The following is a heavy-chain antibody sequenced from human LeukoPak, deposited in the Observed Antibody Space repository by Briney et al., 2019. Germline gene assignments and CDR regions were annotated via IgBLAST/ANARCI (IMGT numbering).Heavy chain of an antibody. CDR1: GYTFTGYY. V-gene: IGHV1-2*02. Sequence: ASVKVSCKASGYTFTGYYMHWVRQAPGQGLEWMGWINPNSGGTNYAQKFQGRVTMTRDTSISTAYMELSRLRSDDTAVYYCAREKAARLFSGDYWGQGTLVTVSS. CDR2: INPNSGGT. CDR3: AREKAARLFSGDY. D-gene: IGHD6-6*01. J-gene: IGHJ4*02.